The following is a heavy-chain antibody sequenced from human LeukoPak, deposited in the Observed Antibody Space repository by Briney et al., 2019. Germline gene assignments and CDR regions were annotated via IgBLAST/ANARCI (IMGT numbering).Heavy chain of an antibody. V-gene: IGHV1-2*02. J-gene: IGHJ4*02. CDR2: INPNSGGT. D-gene: IGHD4-11*01. CDR3: ASLGLSTVTPSRDDY. Sequence: ASVKVSCKASGYTFTGYYMHWVRQAPGQGLEWMGWINPNSGGTNYAQKFQGRVTMTRDTSISTAYMELSRLRSDDTAVYYCASLGLSTVTPSRDDYWGQGTLDTVSS. CDR1: GYTFTGYY.